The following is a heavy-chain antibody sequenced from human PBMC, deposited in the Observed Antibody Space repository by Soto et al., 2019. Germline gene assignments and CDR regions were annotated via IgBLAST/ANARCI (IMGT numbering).Heavy chain of an antibody. CDR2: INHSGST. CDR3: ARGQYSSSHHFDY. J-gene: IGHJ4*02. D-gene: IGHD6-13*01. CDR1: GGSFSGYY. Sequence: QAQLQQWGAGLLKPSETLSLTCAVYGGSFSGYYWSWIRQPPVKGLEWIGEINHSGSTNYNPSLKSRVTISVDTSKNQFSLKLSSVTAPDTAVYYCARGQYSSSHHFDYWGQGTLVTVSS. V-gene: IGHV4-34*01.